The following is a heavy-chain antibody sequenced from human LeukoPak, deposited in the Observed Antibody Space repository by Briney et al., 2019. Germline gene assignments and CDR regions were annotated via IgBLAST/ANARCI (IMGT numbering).Heavy chain of an antibody. V-gene: IGHV1-46*01. CDR1: GYTFTSYY. Sequence: ASVKVSCKASGYTFTSYYMHWVRQAPGQGLEWMGIINPSGGSTSYAQKFQGRVTMTTDTSTSTAYMELRSLRSDDTAVYYCARKTYYDFWSGPKIGYYYYYMDVWGKGTTVTVSS. J-gene: IGHJ6*03. D-gene: IGHD3-3*01. CDR2: INPSGGST. CDR3: ARKTYYDFWSGPKIGYYYYYMDV.